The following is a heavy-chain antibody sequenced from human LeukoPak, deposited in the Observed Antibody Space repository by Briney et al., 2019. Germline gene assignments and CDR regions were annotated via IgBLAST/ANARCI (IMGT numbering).Heavy chain of an antibody. CDR2: ISSSGGST. V-gene: IGHV3-64D*06. Sequence: PGGSLRLFCSAWGFIFRNYAMHWVRQSPGKGREYVSSISSSGGSTYYADSVKGRFTISRDNSKNTLYLQMSSLRAEDTAVYYCVKGKGIAVTSLDYWGQGTLVTVSS. D-gene: IGHD6-19*01. CDR1: GFIFRNYA. J-gene: IGHJ4*02. CDR3: VKGKGIAVTSLDY.